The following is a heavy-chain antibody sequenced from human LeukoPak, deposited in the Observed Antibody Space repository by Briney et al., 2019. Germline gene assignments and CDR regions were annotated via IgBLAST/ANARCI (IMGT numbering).Heavy chain of an antibody. CDR1: GYTFSNYG. CDR2: RSPYNGNT. J-gene: IGHJ4*02. V-gene: IGHV1-18*01. Sequence: APVKVSCKASGYTFSNYGFSWVRQPPAQGLELMGCRSPYNGNTNYSQNLLDRGFINTDKSTTTPYMERMRSIPDDKTVYYCARYPLSYSGHWHYYFDYWGQGTLVTVSS. CDR3: ARYPLSYSGHWHYYFDY. D-gene: IGHD1-7*01.